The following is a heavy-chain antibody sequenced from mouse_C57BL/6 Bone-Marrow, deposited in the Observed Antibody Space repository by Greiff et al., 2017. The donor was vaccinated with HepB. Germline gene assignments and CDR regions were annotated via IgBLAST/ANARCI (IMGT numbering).Heavy chain of an antibody. Sequence: VQLQQSGPGLVQPSQRLSITCTVSGFSLTSYGVHWVRQSPGKGLEWLGVIWRGGSTDYNAAFMSRLSITKDNSKSQVFFKMNSLQADDTAIYYCAKGLLLLYYAMDYWGQGTSVTVSS. CDR2: IWRGGST. V-gene: IGHV2-5*01. CDR3: AKGLLLLYYAMDY. CDR1: GFSLTSYG. J-gene: IGHJ4*01. D-gene: IGHD1-1*01.